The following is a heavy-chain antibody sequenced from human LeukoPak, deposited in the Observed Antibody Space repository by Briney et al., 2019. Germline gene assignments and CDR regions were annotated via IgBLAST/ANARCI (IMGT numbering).Heavy chain of an antibody. CDR3: AYLGYCSSTSCSLGYYYYYMDV. V-gene: IGHV1-2*02. J-gene: IGHJ6*03. Sequence: ASVKVSCKASGYTFTGYYMHWVRQAPGQGLEWMGWINPNSGGTNYAQKFQGRVTMTRDTSISTAYMELSRLRSDDTAVYYCAYLGYCSSTSCSLGYYYYYMDVWGKGTTVTVSS. CDR1: GYTFTGYY. D-gene: IGHD2-2*01. CDR2: INPNSGGT.